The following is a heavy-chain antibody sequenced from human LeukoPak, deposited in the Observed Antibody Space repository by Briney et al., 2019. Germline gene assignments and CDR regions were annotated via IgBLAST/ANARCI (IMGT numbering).Heavy chain of an antibody. CDR3: TTEGYCTTSSCYPPYYYMDV. D-gene: IGHD2-15*01. J-gene: IGHJ6*03. Sequence: GGSLRLSCAASGFSFSNAWMTWVRQAPGKGLEWVGRVKSKTDGGTTDYAAPVKGRFTISRDDSKRTLFLQMDSLKTEDTALYFCTTEGYCTTSSCYPPYYYMDVWGKGTTVTVSS. V-gene: IGHV3-15*01. CDR1: GFSFSNAW. CDR2: VKSKTDGGTT.